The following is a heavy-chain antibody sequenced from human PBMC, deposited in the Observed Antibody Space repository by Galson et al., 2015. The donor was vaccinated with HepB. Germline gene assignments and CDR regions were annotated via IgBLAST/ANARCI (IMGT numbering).Heavy chain of an antibody. Sequence: SLRLSCAAPGFTFSNAWMSWVRQAPGKGLEWVGRIKSKTDGGTTDYAAPVKGRFTISRDDSKNTLYLQMNSLKTEDTAVYYCTTDQKSPYYDFWSGSQGAPNNWFDPWGQGTLVTVSS. CDR3: TTDQKSPYYDFWSGSQGAPNNWFDP. CDR1: GFTFSNAW. D-gene: IGHD3-3*01. V-gene: IGHV3-15*01. CDR2: IKSKTDGGTT. J-gene: IGHJ5*02.